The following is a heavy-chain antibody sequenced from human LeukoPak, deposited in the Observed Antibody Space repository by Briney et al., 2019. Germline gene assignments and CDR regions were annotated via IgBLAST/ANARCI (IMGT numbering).Heavy chain of an antibody. Sequence: SETLSLTCTVSGGSISSSSYYWGWIRQPPGKGLEWIGYIYYSGSTNYNPSLKSRVTISVDTSKNQFSLKLSSVTAADTAVYYCARDHETAYCGGDCYSGAFDIWGQGTMVTVSS. CDR2: IYYSGST. J-gene: IGHJ3*02. CDR1: GGSISSSSYY. CDR3: ARDHETAYCGGDCYSGAFDI. D-gene: IGHD2-21*02. V-gene: IGHV4-61*01.